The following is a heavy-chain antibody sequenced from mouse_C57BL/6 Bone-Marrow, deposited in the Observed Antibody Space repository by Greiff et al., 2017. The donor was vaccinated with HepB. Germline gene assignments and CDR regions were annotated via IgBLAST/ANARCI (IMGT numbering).Heavy chain of an antibody. CDR3: ARKTENWYFDV. J-gene: IGHJ1*03. CDR1: GYTFTSYG. CDR2: IYPRSGNT. Sequence: VQLQESGAELARPGASVKLSCKASGYTFTSYGISWVKQRTGQGLEWIGEIYPRSGNTYYNEKFKGKATLTADKSSSTAYMELRSLTSEDSAVYFCARKTENWYFDVWGTGTTVTVSS. V-gene: IGHV1-81*01.